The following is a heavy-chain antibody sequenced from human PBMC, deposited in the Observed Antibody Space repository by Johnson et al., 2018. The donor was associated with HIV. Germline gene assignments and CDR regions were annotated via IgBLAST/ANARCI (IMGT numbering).Heavy chain of an antibody. CDR1: GCTCSSYD. Sequence: VHLVESGGGVVQPGGSLRLSCAAAGCTCSSYDISWVRQAPGKGLEWFSSISGSGGSTYYADSVKGRFTISRDNSKNTLYLQMNSLRAEDTALYYCARVWSGSYYSNAFDIWGQGTMVTVSS. D-gene: IGHD1-26*01. CDR3: ARVWSGSYYSNAFDI. J-gene: IGHJ3*02. CDR2: ISGSGGST. V-gene: IGHV3-23*04.